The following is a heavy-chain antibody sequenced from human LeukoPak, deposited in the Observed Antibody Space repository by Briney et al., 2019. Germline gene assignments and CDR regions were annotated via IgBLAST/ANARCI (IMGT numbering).Heavy chain of an antibody. J-gene: IGHJ6*02. CDR2: ISKSSNST. CDR1: GFTFSDYG. CDR3: AGVLSTLRGVMKRFYYAMDV. V-gene: IGHV3-23*01. Sequence: TGGTLSLYCAASGFTFSDYGMTWVRQAPGKELKWVTRISKSSNSTYYADSVKGRFTISSDNSNNTLYLQLDNLRVDDTAIYYCAGVLSTLRGVMKRFYYAMDVWGQGTTVTVSS. D-gene: IGHD3-16*01.